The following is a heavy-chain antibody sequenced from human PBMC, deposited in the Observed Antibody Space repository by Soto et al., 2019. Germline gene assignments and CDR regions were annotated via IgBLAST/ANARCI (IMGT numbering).Heavy chain of an antibody. J-gene: IGHJ4*02. CDR1: GGPFSSYT. Sequence: QVKLLQSGAGLKKLGSSVKFSGKASGGPFSSYTTSWVRQPPGQGLEWMGRIIPILGIANYAQKFQGRVTITADKSTSTAYMELSSLRSEDTAVYYCARDYSGSGWYSFDYWGQGTLVTVSS. CDR3: ARDYSGSGWYSFDY. V-gene: IGHV1-69*08. D-gene: IGHD6-19*01. CDR2: IIPILGIA.